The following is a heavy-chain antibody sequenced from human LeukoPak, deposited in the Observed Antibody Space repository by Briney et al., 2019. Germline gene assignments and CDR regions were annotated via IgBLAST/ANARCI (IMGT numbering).Heavy chain of an antibody. Sequence: GASVKVSCKASGYTFTSHYMHWVRQAPGQGLEWMGGIIPIFGTANYAQKFQGRVTITADESTSTAYMELSSLRSEDTAVYYCAREWELHFDYWGQGTLVTVSS. D-gene: IGHD1-26*01. CDR3: AREWELHFDY. V-gene: IGHV1-69*13. CDR2: IIPIFGTA. J-gene: IGHJ4*02. CDR1: GYTFTSHY.